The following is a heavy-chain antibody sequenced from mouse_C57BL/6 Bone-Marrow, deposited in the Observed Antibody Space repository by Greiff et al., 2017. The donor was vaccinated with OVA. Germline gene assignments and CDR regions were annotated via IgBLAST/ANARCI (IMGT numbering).Heavy chain of an antibody. CDR2: IYPGDGDT. Sequence: VKLMESGPELVKPGASVKISCKASGYAFSSSWMNWVKQRPGKGLEWIGRIYPGDGDTNYNGKFKGKATLTADKSSSTAYMQLSSLTSEDSAVYFCAREVNYGFAYWGQGTLVTVSA. J-gene: IGHJ3*01. V-gene: IGHV1-82*01. D-gene: IGHD2-1*01. CDR3: AREVNYGFAY. CDR1: GYAFSSSW.